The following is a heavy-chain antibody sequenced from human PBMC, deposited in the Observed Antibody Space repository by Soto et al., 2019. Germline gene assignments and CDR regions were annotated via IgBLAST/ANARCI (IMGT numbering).Heavy chain of an antibody. D-gene: IGHD3-3*01. J-gene: IGHJ6*03. V-gene: IGHV1-2*04. CDR1: GYTFTGYY. Sequence: AASVKVSCKASGYTFTGYYMHWVRQAPGQGLEWMGWINPNSGGTNYAQKFQGWVTMTRDTSISTAYMELSRLRSDDTAVYYCARGRYDFWSGYITDYYYYYMDVWGKGTTVTVSS. CDR2: INPNSGGT. CDR3: ARGRYDFWSGYITDYYYYYMDV.